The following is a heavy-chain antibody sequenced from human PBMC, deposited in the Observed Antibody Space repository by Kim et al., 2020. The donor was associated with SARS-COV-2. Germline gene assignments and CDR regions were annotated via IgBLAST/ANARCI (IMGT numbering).Heavy chain of an antibody. CDR2: VYHTGSA. D-gene: IGHD3-22*01. CDR1: GDSLNSRDYY. Sequence: SETLSLTCTVSGDSLNSRDYYWAWIRQAPGKGLEWIGSVYHTGSAVYNPPLRSRLDLSVDTSKNQFSLILSSVTAADTAVYYCARADYYFDISGYSF. V-gene: IGHV4-39*07. J-gene: IGHJ3*01. CDR3: ARADYYFDISGYSF.